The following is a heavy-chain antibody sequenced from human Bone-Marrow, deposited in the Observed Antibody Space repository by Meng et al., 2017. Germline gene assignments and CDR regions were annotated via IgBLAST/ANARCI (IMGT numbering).Heavy chain of an antibody. CDR3: ASSITMVRGQRAFDI. Sequence: ESLKISCKGSGYSFTSYWIGWVRQMPGKGLEWMGIIYPGDSDTRYSPSFQGQVTISADKSISTAYLQWSSLKASDTAMYYCASSITMVRGQRAFDIWGQGTMVTVSS. CDR2: IYPGDSDT. D-gene: IGHD3-10*01. CDR1: GYSFTSYW. V-gene: IGHV5-51*01. J-gene: IGHJ3*02.